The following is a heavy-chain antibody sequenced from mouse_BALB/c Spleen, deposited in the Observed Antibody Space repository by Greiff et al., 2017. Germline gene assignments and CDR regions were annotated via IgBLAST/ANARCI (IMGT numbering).Heavy chain of an antibody. CDR1: GFTFSSYT. Sequence: EVKVVESGGGLVKPGGSLKLSCAASGFTFSSYTMSWVRQTPEKRLEWVATISSGGSYTYYPDSVKGRFTISRDNAKNTLYLQMSSLKSEDTAMYYCTRDEDYYGSSSWYFDVWGAGTTVTVSS. V-gene: IGHV5-6-4*01. CDR3: TRDEDYYGSSSWYFDV. D-gene: IGHD1-1*01. J-gene: IGHJ1*01. CDR2: ISSGGSYT.